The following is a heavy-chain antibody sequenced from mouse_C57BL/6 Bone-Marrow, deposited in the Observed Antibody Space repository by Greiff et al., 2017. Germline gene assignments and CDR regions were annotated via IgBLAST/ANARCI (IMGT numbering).Heavy chain of an antibody. D-gene: IGHD2-4*01. CDR1: GYTFTSYW. CDR2: IDPSDSYT. J-gene: IGHJ2*01. CDR3: ANYDYGDDD. Sequence: QVQLQQPGAELVRPGTSVKLSCKASGYTFTSYWMHWVKQRPGQGLEWIGVIDPSDSYTNYNQKFKGKATLTVDTSSSTAYMQLSSLTSEDSAVYYCANYDYGDDDWGQGTTLTVSS. V-gene: IGHV1-59*01.